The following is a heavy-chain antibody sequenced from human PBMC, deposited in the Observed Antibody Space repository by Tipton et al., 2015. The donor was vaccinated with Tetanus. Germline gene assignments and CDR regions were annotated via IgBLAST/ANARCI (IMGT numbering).Heavy chain of an antibody. CDR1: GFTVSNYY. D-gene: IGHD2-15*01. J-gene: IGHJ4*02. Sequence: SLRLSCAVSGFTVSNYYMSWVRQAPGKGLEWVAVIAFDGKNERYADSVKGRFIISRDNSKNTLYLQMNSLRPEDTAVYYCAKEFQRARIRFFDSWGQGTQVTASS. CDR3: AKEFQRARIRFFDS. V-gene: IGHV3-30*18. CDR2: IAFDGKNE.